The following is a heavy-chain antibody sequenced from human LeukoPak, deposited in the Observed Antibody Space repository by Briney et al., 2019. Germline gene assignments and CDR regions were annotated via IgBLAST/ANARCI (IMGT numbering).Heavy chain of an antibody. Sequence: GGALRLSCAASGFTSGTYWMSWVRQAPGKGLEWVAHIKQDGSEKYYVDSVRGRFTISRDNATNSLCLHKNSLRAEDTAVYYCARDRGSSGWYEFDYWGQGTLVTVPT. CDR3: ARDRGSSGWYEFDY. J-gene: IGHJ4*02. D-gene: IGHD6-19*01. CDR1: GFTSGTYW. CDR2: IKQDGSEK. V-gene: IGHV3-7*04.